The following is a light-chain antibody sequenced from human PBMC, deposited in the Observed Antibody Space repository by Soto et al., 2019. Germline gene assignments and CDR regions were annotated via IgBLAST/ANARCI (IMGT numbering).Light chain of an antibody. CDR1: SSDVGSYDL. J-gene: IGLJ3*02. V-gene: IGLV2-23*01. CDR3: CSYAGSSPWV. CDR2: EGN. Sequence: QSALTQPASVSGSPGQSITISCTGTSSDVGSYDLVSWYQQHPGKAPKLMIYEGNKRPSGVSNRFSGSKSGNTASLTISGLQAEDEADYYCCSYAGSSPWVFGGGTKVTVL.